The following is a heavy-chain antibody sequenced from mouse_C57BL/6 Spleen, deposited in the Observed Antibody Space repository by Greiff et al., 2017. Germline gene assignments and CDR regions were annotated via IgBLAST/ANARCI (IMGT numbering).Heavy chain of an antibody. V-gene: IGHV1-62-2*01. CDR1: GYTFTEYT. CDR3: ARHQYYDYDVGDYFDY. D-gene: IGHD2-4*01. J-gene: IGHJ2*01. Sequence: VKLQESGAELVKPGASVKLSCKASGYTFTEYTIHWVKQRSGQGLEWIGWFYPGSGSIKYNEKFKDKATLTADKSSSTVYMELSRLTSEDSAVYFCARHQYYDYDVGDYFDYWGQGTTLTVSS. CDR2: FYPGSGSI.